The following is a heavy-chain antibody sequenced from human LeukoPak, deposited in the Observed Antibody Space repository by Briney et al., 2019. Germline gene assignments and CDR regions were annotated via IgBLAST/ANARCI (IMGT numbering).Heavy chain of an antibody. Sequence: SETLSLTCAVSGGSISSSNWWSWVRQPPGKGLEWIGEIYHSGSTNYNPSLKSRVTISVDKSKNQFSLKLSSVTAPDTAVSYCARLTWTSAPKKYYFDYWGQGTLVTASS. CDR3: ARLTWTSAPKKYYFDY. CDR2: IYHSGST. CDR1: GGSISSSNW. V-gene: IGHV4-4*02. D-gene: IGHD3-16*01. J-gene: IGHJ4*02.